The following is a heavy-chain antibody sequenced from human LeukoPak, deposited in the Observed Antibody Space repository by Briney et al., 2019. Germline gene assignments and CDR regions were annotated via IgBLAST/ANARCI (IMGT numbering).Heavy chain of an antibody. CDR3: ARWNYYGSGKGLDY. D-gene: IGHD3-10*01. V-gene: IGHV1-69*05. CDR1: GGTFSSYA. CDR2: IIPIFGTA. J-gene: IGHJ4*02. Sequence: PGASVKVSCKASGGTFSSYAISWVRQAPGQGPEWMGGIIPIFGTANYAQKFQGRVTITTDESTSTAYMELSSLRSEDTAVYYCARWNYYGSGKGLDYWGQGTLVTVSS.